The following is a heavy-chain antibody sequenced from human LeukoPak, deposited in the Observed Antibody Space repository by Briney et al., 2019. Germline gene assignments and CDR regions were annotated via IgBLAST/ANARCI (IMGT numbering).Heavy chain of an antibody. Sequence: GGSLRLSCAASGFTFSGSAMHWVRQASGKGLEWVGRIRSKANSYATAYAASVKGRFTISRDDSKNTAYLQMNSLKTEDTAVYYCARDPVGATFVDYWGQGTLVTVSS. CDR2: IRSKANSYAT. J-gene: IGHJ4*02. V-gene: IGHV3-73*01. CDR1: GFTFSGSA. D-gene: IGHD1-26*01. CDR3: ARDPVGATFVDY.